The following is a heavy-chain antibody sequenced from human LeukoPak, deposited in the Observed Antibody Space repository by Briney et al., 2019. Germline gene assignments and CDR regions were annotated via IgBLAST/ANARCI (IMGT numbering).Heavy chain of an antibody. Sequence: GGSLRLSCAASGFTFSSYSMNWVRQAPGKGLEWVSSISSSSYIYYADSVKGRFTISRDNAKNSLYLQMNSLRAEDTAVYYCAAVCRSSTCYVDYWGQGTLVTVSS. J-gene: IGHJ4*02. D-gene: IGHD2-2*01. CDR2: ISSSSYI. V-gene: IGHV3-21*01. CDR3: AAVCRSSTCYVDY. CDR1: GFTFSSYS.